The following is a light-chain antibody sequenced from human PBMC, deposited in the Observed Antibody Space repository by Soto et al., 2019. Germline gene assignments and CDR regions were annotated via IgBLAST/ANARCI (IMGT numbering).Light chain of an antibody. Sequence: QSVLTQPASVSGSPGQSITISCTGTSSNVGSYDLVSWYQQHPGEAPKLMIYEGTKRPSGVSNRFSGSKSANTASLTISGLQPEDAADYYCSSHRTRSTGVFGGGTKLTVL. CDR1: SSNVGSYDL. J-gene: IGLJ3*02. CDR3: SSHRTRSTGV. CDR2: EGT. V-gene: IGLV2-14*02.